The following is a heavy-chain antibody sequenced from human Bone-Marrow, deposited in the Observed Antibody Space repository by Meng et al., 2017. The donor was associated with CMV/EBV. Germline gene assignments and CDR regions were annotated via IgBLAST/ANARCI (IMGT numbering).Heavy chain of an antibody. D-gene: IGHD3-10*01. J-gene: IGHJ4*02. V-gene: IGHV1-18*01. Sequence: SGYTFTNYGVSWVRQAPGQGLEWMGWISAYNANTKYARKIQGRVTMTTDTATYTAYMELRSLRSDDTAVYYCGRAYSAYYASGSLDFWGQGTLVTVSS. CDR2: ISAYNANT. CDR1: GYTFTNYG. CDR3: GRAYSAYYASGSLDF.